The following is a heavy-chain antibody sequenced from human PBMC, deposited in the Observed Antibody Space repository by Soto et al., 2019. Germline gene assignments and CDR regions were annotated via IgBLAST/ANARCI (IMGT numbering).Heavy chain of an antibody. CDR3: ARGVGARQWLVGVCFDP. D-gene: IGHD6-19*01. V-gene: IGHV1-2*02. CDR2: INPNSGGT. J-gene: IGHJ5*02. CDR1: GYTFTGYY. Sequence: QVQLVQSGAEVKKPGASVKVSCKASGYTFTGYYMHWVRQAPGQGLEWMGWINPNSGGTNYAQKFQGRVTMTRDTSISTAYVELSRLRSDDTAMYYCARGVGARQWLVGVCFDPWGQGTLVTVSS.